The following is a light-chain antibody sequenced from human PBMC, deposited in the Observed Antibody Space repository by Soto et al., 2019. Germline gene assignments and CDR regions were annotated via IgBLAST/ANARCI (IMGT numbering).Light chain of an antibody. J-gene: IGKJ1*01. CDR3: QQYGSSFTWT. CDR1: QSVSSSY. V-gene: IGKV3-20*01. Sequence: EIVLTQSPGTLSLSPGDRATLSCRASQSVSSSYLAWYQQKPGQAPRLLIYGASSRATGIPDRFSGSGSGTDFTFTISRLEPEDFAVYYCQQYGSSFTWTFGQGTKVEIK. CDR2: GAS.